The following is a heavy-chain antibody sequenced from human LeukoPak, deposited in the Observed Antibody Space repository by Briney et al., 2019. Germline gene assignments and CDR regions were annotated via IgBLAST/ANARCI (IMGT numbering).Heavy chain of an antibody. D-gene: IGHD6-13*01. CDR2: IYTSGST. V-gene: IGHV4-4*07. CDR1: GGSISSYY. Sequence: SETLSLTCTVSGGSISSYYWSWIRQPAGKGLEWIGRIYTSGSTNYNPSLKSRVTMSVDTSKDQFSLKLSSVTAADTAVYYCARAHPLPLAAAFWFDPWGQGTLVTVSS. J-gene: IGHJ5*02. CDR3: ARAHPLPLAAAFWFDP.